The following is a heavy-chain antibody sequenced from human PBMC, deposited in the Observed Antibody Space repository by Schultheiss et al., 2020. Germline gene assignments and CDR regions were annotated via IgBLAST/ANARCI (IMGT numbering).Heavy chain of an antibody. D-gene: IGHD4-17*01. CDR3: ARDLGRYGDGPLYYYYGMDV. CDR1: GFTFDDYA. Sequence: GGSLRLSCAASGFTFDDYAMHWVRQAPGKGLEWVSAIGTAGDPYYPGSVKGRFTISRDNAKNSLYLQMNSLRAEDTAVYYCARDLGRYGDGPLYYYYGMDVWGQGTTVTVSS. CDR2: IGTAGDP. V-gene: IGHV3-13*05. J-gene: IGHJ6*02.